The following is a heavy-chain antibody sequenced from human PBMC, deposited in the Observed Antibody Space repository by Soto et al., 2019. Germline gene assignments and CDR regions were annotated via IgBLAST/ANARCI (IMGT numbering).Heavy chain of an antibody. D-gene: IGHD4-17*01. J-gene: IGHJ1*01. CDR1: GGSISSGGYY. CDR3: ASGSAEYYCDYPEDFQQ. CDR2: IYYSGST. Sequence: QVQLQESGPGLVKPSQTLSLTCTVSGGSISSGGYYWSWIRQHPGKGLEWIGYIYYSGSTYYNPSLNSRATRSVDASKNRFCRRRSSVTAADTAVYYWASGSAEYYCDYPEDFQQWGQGTLVTVSS. V-gene: IGHV4-31*03.